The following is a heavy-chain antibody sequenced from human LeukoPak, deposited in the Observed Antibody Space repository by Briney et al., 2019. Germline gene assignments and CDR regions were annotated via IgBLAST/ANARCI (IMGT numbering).Heavy chain of an antibody. V-gene: IGHV3-30*18. CDR3: AKDNYEDYGDYGGAFDI. Sequence: GGSLRLSCAASGFTFSSYGMHWVRQAPGKGLEWVAVISYDGSNKYYADPVKGRFTISRDNSKNTLYLQMNSLRAEDTAVYYCAKDNYEDYGDYGGAFDIWGQGTMVTVSS. CDR2: ISYDGSNK. CDR1: GFTFSSYG. J-gene: IGHJ3*02. D-gene: IGHD4-17*01.